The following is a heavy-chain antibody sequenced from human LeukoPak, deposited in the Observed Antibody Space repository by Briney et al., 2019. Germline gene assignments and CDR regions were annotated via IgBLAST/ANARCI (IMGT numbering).Heavy chain of an antibody. V-gene: IGHV3-21*01. CDR1: GFTFSSYS. J-gene: IGHJ6*02. D-gene: IGHD1-26*01. CDR2: ISSSSSYI. CDR3: ARVGATTDGAYYYYGMDV. Sequence: GGSLRLSCAASGFTFSSYSMNWVRQAPGKGLEWVSSISSSSSYIYYADSVKGRFTISRDNSKNTLYLQMNSLRAEDTAVYYCARVGATTDGAYYYYGMDVWGQGTTVTVSS.